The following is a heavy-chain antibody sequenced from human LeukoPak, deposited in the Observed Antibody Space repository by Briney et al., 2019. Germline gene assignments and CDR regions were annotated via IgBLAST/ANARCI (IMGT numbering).Heavy chain of an antibody. J-gene: IGHJ6*02. Sequence: PGGSLRLSCAASGFTFRSNAMSWVRQAPGKGLEWVSTISDSGSSTYHADSVKGRFTISRDNSKNTLYLQMNSLRAEDTALYFCAKDVRPYYYTMDVWGQGTLVTVSS. CDR1: GFTFRSNA. V-gene: IGHV3-23*01. CDR3: AKDVRPYYYTMDV. CDR2: ISDSGSST.